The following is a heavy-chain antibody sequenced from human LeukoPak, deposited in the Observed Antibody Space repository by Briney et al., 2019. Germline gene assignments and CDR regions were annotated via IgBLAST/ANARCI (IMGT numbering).Heavy chain of an antibody. D-gene: IGHD3-10*01. J-gene: IGHJ4*02. CDR1: GFTFSNAW. Sequence: GGSLRLSCAASGFTFSNAWMSWVRQAPGKGLEWVGRIKSKTDGGTTDYAAPVRGRFTISRDDSKNTLYLQMNSLRAEDTAVYYCARGYRLGASGYWGQGTLVTVSS. CDR2: IKSKTDGGTT. CDR3: ARGYRLGASGY. V-gene: IGHV3-15*01.